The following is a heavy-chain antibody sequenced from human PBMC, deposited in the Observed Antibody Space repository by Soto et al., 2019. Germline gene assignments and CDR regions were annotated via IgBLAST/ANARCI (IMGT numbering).Heavy chain of an antibody. CDR2: ISAYNGNT. D-gene: IGHD5-12*01. V-gene: IGHV1-18*01. CDR1: GYTFPSSG. CDR3: ARDTGGRIVATIFDY. Sequence: SGKVSCNASGYTFPSSGISWVRQAPGQGLEWMGWISAYNGNTNYVQKLQGRVTMTTDTSTSTAYMELRSLRSDDTAVYYCARDTGGRIVATIFDYWGQGTLVTVSS. J-gene: IGHJ4*02.